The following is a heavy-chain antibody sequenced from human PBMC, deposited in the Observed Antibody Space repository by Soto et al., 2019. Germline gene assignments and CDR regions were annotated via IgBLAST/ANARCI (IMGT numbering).Heavy chain of an antibody. Sequence: QVQLQESGPGLVKPSETLSLTCTVSGGSISSYYWSWIRQPAGKGLEWIGRISSTWSTNFSPSLKIRVTLSVDTSKNQFSLRLSSVTAADTAVYYCARDRADCGSSSCYTHYFDFWGQGTLVTVS. CDR3: ARDRADCGSSSCYTHYFDF. D-gene: IGHD2-2*02. V-gene: IGHV4-4*07. CDR1: GGSISSYY. J-gene: IGHJ4*02. CDR2: ISSTWST.